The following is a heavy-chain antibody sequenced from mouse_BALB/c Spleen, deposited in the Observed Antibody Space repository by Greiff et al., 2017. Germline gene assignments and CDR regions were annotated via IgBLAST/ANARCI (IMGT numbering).Heavy chain of an antibody. CDR1: GYSFTGYN. Sequence: LVESGPELEKPGASVKISCKASGYSFTGYNMNWVKQSNGKSLEWIGNIDPYYGGTSYNQKFKGKATLTVDKSSSTAYMQLKSLTSEDSAVYYCAKGDGYYDAMDYWGQGTSVTVSS. D-gene: IGHD2-3*01. V-gene: IGHV1-39*01. CDR2: IDPYYGGT. J-gene: IGHJ4*01. CDR3: AKGDGYYDAMDY.